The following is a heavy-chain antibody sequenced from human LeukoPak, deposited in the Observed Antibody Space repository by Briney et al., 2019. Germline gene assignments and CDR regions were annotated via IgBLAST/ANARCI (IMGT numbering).Heavy chain of an antibody. Sequence: PGRSLRLSRAASRFTFSSYAMSWVPQAPGKGLDWVSTISSTGDSTYYADSVKGRFTVSRDNSKNTLYLQMNSLRAEDTAVYYCAKRAKVGGISLYYFDYWGRGTLVTVSS. CDR3: AKRAKVGGISLYYFDY. V-gene: IGHV3-23*01. CDR1: RFTFSSYA. J-gene: IGHJ4*02. CDR2: ISSTGDST. D-gene: IGHD1-26*01.